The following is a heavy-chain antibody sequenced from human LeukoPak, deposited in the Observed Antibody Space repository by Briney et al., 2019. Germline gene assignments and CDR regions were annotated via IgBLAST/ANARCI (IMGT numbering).Heavy chain of an antibody. CDR1: NYSINSDYY. CDR3: ARWEESDAFDI. V-gene: IGHV4-38-2*02. D-gene: IGHD1-26*01. CDR2: IYHSGST. J-gene: IGHJ3*02. Sequence: SETLSLTCTVSNYSINSDYYWGWIRQPPGKGLEWIGTIYHSGSTYYNPSLKSRVSISADTSRNHFSLKLSSVTAADTAVYYCARWEESDAFDIWGQGTMVTVSS.